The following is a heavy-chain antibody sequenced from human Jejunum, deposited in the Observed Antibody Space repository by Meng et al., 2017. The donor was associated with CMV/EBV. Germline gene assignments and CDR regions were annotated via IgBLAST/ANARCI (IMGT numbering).Heavy chain of an antibody. CDR3: AKNDYDTRGYYFRPNYFDS. J-gene: IGHJ4*02. V-gene: IGHV3-74*01. D-gene: IGHD3-22*01. Sequence: SYWMHWVRQAPGKGLVWVSRINSDGSSTAYADSVKGRFTISRDNARTTLYLQMNSLRAEDTAVYYCAKNDYDTRGYYFRPNYFDSWGQGTLVTVSS. CDR1: SYW. CDR2: INSDGSST.